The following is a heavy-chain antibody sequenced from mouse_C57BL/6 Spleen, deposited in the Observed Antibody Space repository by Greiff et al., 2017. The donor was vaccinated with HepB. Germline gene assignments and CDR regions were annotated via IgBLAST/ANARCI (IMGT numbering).Heavy chain of an antibody. CDR1: GYTFTDYY. CDR2: INPYNGGT. J-gene: IGHJ4*01. Sequence: DVQLVESGPVLVKPGASVKMSCKASGYTFTDYYMNWVKQSHGKSLEWIGVINPYNGGTSYNQKFKGKATLTVDKSSSTAYMELNSLTSEDSAVYYCASPITTVVATDAMDYWGQGTSVTVSS. D-gene: IGHD1-1*01. V-gene: IGHV1-19*01. CDR3: ASPITTVVATDAMDY.